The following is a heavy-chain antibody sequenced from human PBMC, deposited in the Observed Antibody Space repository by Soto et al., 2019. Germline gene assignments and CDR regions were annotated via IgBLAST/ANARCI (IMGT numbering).Heavy chain of an antibody. D-gene: IGHD6-6*01. Sequence: PSETIPFTCAVSGYSSSSGYYWGLTRQPPGKGLEWIASIYHTENTYYNPSLKSRVTISIDSSKNQFSLKLTSVTAADTAVYYCARQYSSSEVFDPWGQGTLVTVSS. CDR3: ARQYSSSEVFDP. CDR2: IYHTENT. V-gene: IGHV4-38-2*01. J-gene: IGHJ5*02. CDR1: GYSSSSGYY.